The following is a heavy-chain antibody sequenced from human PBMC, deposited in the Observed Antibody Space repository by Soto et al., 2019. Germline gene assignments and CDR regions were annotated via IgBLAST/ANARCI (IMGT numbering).Heavy chain of an antibody. CDR2: ILYTGSA. CDR3: ARVGRITISETWFDP. Sequence: SETLSLTCTVSGGSISSYYWSWFRQPPGKELELIAYILYTGSAYYNPTLRSRVTISIDTSKNQFSLKVNSVNDADTAVYYCARVGRITISETWFDPWGQGTPVTVPQ. J-gene: IGHJ5*02. D-gene: IGHD3-9*01. CDR1: GGSISSYY. V-gene: IGHV4-59*01.